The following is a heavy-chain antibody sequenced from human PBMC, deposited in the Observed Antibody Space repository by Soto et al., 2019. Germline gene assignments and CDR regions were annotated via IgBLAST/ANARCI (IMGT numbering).Heavy chain of an antibody. CDR1: GYTFTNYD. J-gene: IGHJ4*02. Sequence: ASVKVSCKASGYTFTNYDINWVRQAPGQGLEWMGWISAYNGKTHYTQKVQDRVTMTTDASTSTAYMDLRSLRSDDTAVYYCARGGLRDYFDSWGQGTLVTVSS. CDR3: ARGGLRDYFDS. V-gene: IGHV1-18*01. D-gene: IGHD6-25*01. CDR2: ISAYNGKT.